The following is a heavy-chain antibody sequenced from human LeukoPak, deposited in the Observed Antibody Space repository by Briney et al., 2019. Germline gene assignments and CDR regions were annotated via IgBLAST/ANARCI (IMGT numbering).Heavy chain of an antibody. CDR2: ISGSGGST. V-gene: IGHV3-23*01. CDR3: AKDALSGWDSKVVLFSYNWFDP. J-gene: IGHJ5*02. Sequence: PGGSLRLSCAASGFTFSSYWMSWVRQAPGKGLEWVSAISGSGGSTYYADSVKGRFTISRDNSKNTLYLQMNSLRAEDTAVYYCAKDALSGWDSKVVLFSYNWFDPWGQGTLVTVSS. D-gene: IGHD6-19*01. CDR1: GFTFSSYW.